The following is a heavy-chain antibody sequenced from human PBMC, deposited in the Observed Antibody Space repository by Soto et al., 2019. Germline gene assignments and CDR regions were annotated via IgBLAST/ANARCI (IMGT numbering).Heavy chain of an antibody. CDR2: IIPIFGTA. CDR1: GGTFSSYA. J-gene: IGHJ6*02. D-gene: IGHD6-13*01. V-gene: IGHV1-69*06. Sequence: SVKVSCKASGGTFSSYAISWVRQAPGQGLEWMGGIIPIFGTANFAQKFQGRVTLTADKSIHEDYMELSSQRSGETAVYYCARELIAAAGDYYDYGMDVWGQGTTVTVSS. CDR3: ARELIAAAGDYYDYGMDV.